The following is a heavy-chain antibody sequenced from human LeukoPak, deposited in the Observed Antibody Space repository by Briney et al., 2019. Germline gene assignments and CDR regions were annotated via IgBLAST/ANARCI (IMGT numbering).Heavy chain of an antibody. CDR3: ARSQYSSGWYEYYYYYYMDV. D-gene: IGHD6-19*01. V-gene: IGHV1-18*04. CDR1: GYNFNIYD. J-gene: IGHJ6*03. Sequence: GASVKVSCKASGYNFNIYDITWVRQAPGQGLEWMGWISAYNGNGNYAQKFQGRVTMTTDTSTSTAYMELRSLRSDDTAIYYCARSQYSSGWYEYYYYYYMDVWGKGTTVTVSS. CDR2: ISAYNGNG.